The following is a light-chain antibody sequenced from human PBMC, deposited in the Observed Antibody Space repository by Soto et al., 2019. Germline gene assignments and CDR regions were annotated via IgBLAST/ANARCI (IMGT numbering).Light chain of an antibody. Sequence: DIQMTQSPSTLSGSVGDRVTITCRASQTISSWLAWYQQKPGKAPNLLIYKASTLQSGVPSRFSGSGSGTEFTLTISSLQPDDFATYYCQQYNSWLTFGGGTKVDIK. J-gene: IGKJ4*01. CDR2: KAS. V-gene: IGKV1-5*03. CDR1: QTISSW. CDR3: QQYNSWLT.